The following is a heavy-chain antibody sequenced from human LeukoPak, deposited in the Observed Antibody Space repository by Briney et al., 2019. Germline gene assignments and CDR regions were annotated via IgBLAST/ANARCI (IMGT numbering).Heavy chain of an antibody. J-gene: IGHJ4*02. CDR3: ARVIGYCSRNSCYVAY. CDR2: INTDTGNP. CDR1: GYTFTTYA. D-gene: IGHD2-2*01. V-gene: IGHV7-4-1*02. Sequence: ASVKVSCKASGYTFTTYAINWVRQAPGQGLEWMGWINTDTGNPTYAQGFTGRFVFSVDTSVSTAYLQISGLKAEDTAVYYCARVIGYCSRNSCYVAYWGQGTLVTVSS.